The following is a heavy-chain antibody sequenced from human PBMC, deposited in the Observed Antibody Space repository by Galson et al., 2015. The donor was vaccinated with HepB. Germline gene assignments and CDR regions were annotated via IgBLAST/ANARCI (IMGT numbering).Heavy chain of an antibody. CDR1: GFTFSRDG. Sequence: SLRLSCAASGFTFSRDGMQWVRQAPGKGLEWVADIRYEGRNKYYADSVRGRFSISRDNSKKKLYLQMDSLRDEDTAVYYCTGDRFETNPMDVVPGTIVKWGQGTLVTVSS. D-gene: IGHD1-1*01. V-gene: IGHV3-33*01. CDR3: TGDRFETNPMDVVPGTIVK. CDR2: IRYEGRNK. J-gene: IGHJ4*02.